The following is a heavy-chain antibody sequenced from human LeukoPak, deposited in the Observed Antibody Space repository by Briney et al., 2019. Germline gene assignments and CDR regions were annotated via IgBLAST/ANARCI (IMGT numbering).Heavy chain of an antibody. D-gene: IGHD2-15*01. Sequence: SGGSLRLSCAASGFTFSSYSMNWVRQAPGKGLEWVSYISSSSSTIYYADSVKGRFTISRDNAKNSLYLQMNSLRAEDTAVYYCARESTLQGRWWYYYYIDVWGKGPRSPSP. CDR2: ISSSSSTI. CDR1: GFTFSSYS. CDR3: ARESTLQGRWWYYYYIDV. J-gene: IGHJ6*03. V-gene: IGHV3-48*01.